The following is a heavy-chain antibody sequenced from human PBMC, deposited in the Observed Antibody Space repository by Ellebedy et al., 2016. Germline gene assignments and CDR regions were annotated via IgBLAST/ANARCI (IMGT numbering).Heavy chain of an antibody. D-gene: IGHD6-13*01. CDR3: AKAGAAAPDHFDY. Sequence: ASVKVSCKASGYTFTSNHMHWVRQAPGQGLEWMGWITGHKCDTDYAQKFQGRVTMTTDTSTSTAYLDLRSLRSDDTALYYCAKAGAAAPDHFDYWGQGTLVTVSS. CDR1: GYTFTSNH. J-gene: IGHJ4*02. V-gene: IGHV1-18*04. CDR2: ITGHKCDT.